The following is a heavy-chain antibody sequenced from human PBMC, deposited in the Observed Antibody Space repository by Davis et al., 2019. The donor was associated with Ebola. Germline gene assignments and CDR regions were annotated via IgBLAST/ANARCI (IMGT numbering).Heavy chain of an antibody. CDR1: GFTFSGYS. J-gene: IGHJ4*02. V-gene: IGHV3-48*02. D-gene: IGHD6-6*01. CDR3: ARDLSSSSRNYYCDY. Sequence: PGGSLRLSCKTSGFTFSGYSMNWVRLAPGKGLEWIAYISSSGSVIYYAESVKGRFTISRDNDKSSVDLQMNSLRDEDTAVYYCARDLSSSSRNYYCDYWGQGTPVTVSS. CDR2: ISSSGSVI.